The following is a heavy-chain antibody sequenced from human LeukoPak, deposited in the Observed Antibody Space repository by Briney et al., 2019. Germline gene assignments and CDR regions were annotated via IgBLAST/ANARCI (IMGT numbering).Heavy chain of an antibody. Sequence: ASVKVSCKASGYTFTGYYMHWVRQAPGQGLESMGWINPANGNTEYSQRFQGRVTITRDTSATTAYMELSSLRSEDTAVYYCARAYGGQYYFDYWGQGTLVTVSS. J-gene: IGHJ4*02. D-gene: IGHD4/OR15-4a*01. V-gene: IGHV1-3*01. CDR3: ARAYGGQYYFDY. CDR2: INPANGNT. CDR1: GYTFTGYY.